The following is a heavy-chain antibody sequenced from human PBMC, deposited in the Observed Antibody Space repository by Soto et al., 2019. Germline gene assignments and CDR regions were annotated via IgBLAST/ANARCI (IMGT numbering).Heavy chain of an antibody. CDR3: AKQQWFGEYPYYGMDV. D-gene: IGHD3-10*01. CDR2: ISGSGGST. Sequence: EVQLLESGGGLVQPGGSLRLSCAASGFTFSGYAMSWVRQAPGKGLECVSAISGSGGSTYYADSVKGRFTISRDNSKNTLYLQMNSLRAEDTAVYYCAKQQWFGEYPYYGMDVWGQGTTVTVSS. V-gene: IGHV3-23*01. J-gene: IGHJ6*02. CDR1: GFTFSGYA.